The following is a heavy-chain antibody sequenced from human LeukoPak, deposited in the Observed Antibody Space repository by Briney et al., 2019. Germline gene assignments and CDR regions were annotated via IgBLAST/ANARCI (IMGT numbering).Heavy chain of an antibody. CDR2: INHSGST. CDR3: AREGRRVWSGYFDY. D-gene: IGHD3-3*01. J-gene: IGHJ4*02. CDR1: GGSFSGYY. V-gene: IGHV4-34*01. Sequence: SETLSLTCAVYGGSFSGYYWSWIRQPPGKGLEWIGEINHSGSTNYNPSLKSRVTISVDTSKNQFSLKLSSVTAADTAVYYCAREGRRVWSGYFDYWGQGTLVTVSS.